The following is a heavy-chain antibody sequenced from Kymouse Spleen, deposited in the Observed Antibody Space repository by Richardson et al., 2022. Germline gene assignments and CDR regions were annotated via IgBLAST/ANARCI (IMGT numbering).Heavy chain of an antibody. CDR1: GFTFSSYW. CDR2: IKQDGSEK. J-gene: IGHJ2*01. V-gene: IGHV3-7*01. Sequence: EVQLVESGGGLVQPGGSLRLSCAASGFTFSSYWMSWVRQAPGKGLEWVANIKQDGSEKYYVDSVKGRFTISRDNAKNSLYLQMNSLRAEDTAVYYCARESSLDIVVVPAALYWYFDLWGRGTLVTVSS. D-gene: IGHD2-2*02. CDR3: ARESSLDIVVVPAALYWYFDL.